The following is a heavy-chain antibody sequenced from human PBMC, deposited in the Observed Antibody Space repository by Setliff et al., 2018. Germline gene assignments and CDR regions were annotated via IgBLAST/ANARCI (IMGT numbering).Heavy chain of an antibody. Sequence: PGESLKISCKGSGYSFTSYWIGWVRQMPGKGLEWMGIIYPGDSDTRYSPSFQGQVTISADKSISTAYLQWSSLKASDTAMYYCARNPSPLGRATYYFDYWGQGTLVTVSS. CDR1: GYSFTSYW. CDR2: IYPGDSDT. D-gene: IGHD3-16*01. CDR3: ARNPSPLGRATYYFDY. V-gene: IGHV5-51*01. J-gene: IGHJ4*02.